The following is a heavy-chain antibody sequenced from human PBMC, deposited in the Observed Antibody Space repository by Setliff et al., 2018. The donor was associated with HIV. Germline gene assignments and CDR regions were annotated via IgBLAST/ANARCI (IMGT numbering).Heavy chain of an antibody. CDR1: GDTFSSYA. J-gene: IGHJ4*02. CDR3: ASYSGSYYFILHY. CDR2: IIPVLGLS. V-gene: IGHV1-69*10. Sequence: SVKVSCKASGDTFSSYAISWVRQAPGQGLEWMGGIIPVLGLSYYAQNFQGRVTITADESTSTAYMELSSLRSEDTAVYYCASYSGSYYFILHYWGQGTLVTVPS. D-gene: IGHD1-26*01.